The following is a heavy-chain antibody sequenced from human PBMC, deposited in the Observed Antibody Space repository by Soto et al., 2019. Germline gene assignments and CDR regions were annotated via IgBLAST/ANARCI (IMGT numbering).Heavy chain of an antibody. CDR1: GFTFSSYA. V-gene: IGHV3-23*01. CDR3: AKDAIYDFWRGYSPYNWFDP. D-gene: IGHD3-3*01. J-gene: IGHJ5*02. Sequence: EVQLLESGGGLVQPGGSLRLSCAASGFTFSSYAMSWVRQAPGKGLEWVSAISGSGGSTYYADSVKGRFTISRDNSKNTLYLQMNSLRAEDTAVYYCAKDAIYDFWRGYSPYNWFDPWGQGTLVTVSS. CDR2: ISGSGGST.